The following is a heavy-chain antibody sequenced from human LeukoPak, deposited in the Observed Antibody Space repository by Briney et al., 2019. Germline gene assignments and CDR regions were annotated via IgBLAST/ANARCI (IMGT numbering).Heavy chain of an antibody. J-gene: IGHJ4*02. V-gene: IGHV4-39*01. D-gene: IGHD4-17*01. CDR3: ARLKFMTTVVTPLR. CDR1: GGSISSSGYY. CDR2: IYYSGST. Sequence: PSETLSLTCTVSGGSISSSGYYWGWIRQPPGKGLEWIGSIYYSGSTYYNPSLKSRVTISVDTSKNQFSLKLSSVTAADTAVYYCARLKFMTTVVTPLRWGQGTLVTVSS.